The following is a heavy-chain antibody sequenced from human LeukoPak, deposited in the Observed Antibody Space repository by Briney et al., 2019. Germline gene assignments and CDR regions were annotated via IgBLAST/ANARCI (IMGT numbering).Heavy chain of an antibody. V-gene: IGHV3-7*01. CDR3: ARVCVSGWTECMDY. CDR2: IKRDGREK. D-gene: IGHD6-19*01. J-gene: IGHJ4*02. CDR1: GFTFSRHR. Sequence: GGSLRLSCAASGFTFSRHRMSWVRQAPGKGLEWVANIKRDGREKNYVDSVKGRFSISRDNVKNSLHLQMNSLRAEDTAVYYCARVCVSGWTECMDYWGQGTLVTVSS.